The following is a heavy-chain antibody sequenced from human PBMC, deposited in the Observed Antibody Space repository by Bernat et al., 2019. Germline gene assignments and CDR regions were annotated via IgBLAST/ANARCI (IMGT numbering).Heavy chain of an antibody. Sequence: EVQLVESGGGLVKPGGSLRLSCAASGFTFSSYSMNWVRQAPGKGLEWVSSISSSSSYIYYADSVKGRFTISRDNAKNPLYLQMNSLRAEDTAVYYCASVAYCGGDCYYDAFDIWGQGTMVTVSS. V-gene: IGHV3-21*01. J-gene: IGHJ3*02. CDR2: ISSSSSYI. D-gene: IGHD2-21*02. CDR3: ASVAYCGGDCYYDAFDI. CDR1: GFTFSSYS.